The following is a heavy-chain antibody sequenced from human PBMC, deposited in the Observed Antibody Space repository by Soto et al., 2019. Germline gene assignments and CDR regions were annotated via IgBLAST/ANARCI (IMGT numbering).Heavy chain of an antibody. Sequence: GGSLRLSCATSGLTFSDAWMGWVRQAPGKGLEWVGRIKSRGSGGTTDCAAPVKGRFTISRDDSKRTVYLQMNSLEIEDTAVYYCPWSDYPYLGSCGQGPLVTVYS. CDR2: IKSRGSGGTT. V-gene: IGHV3-15*01. J-gene: IGHJ5*02. D-gene: IGHD3-3*01. CDR3: PWSDYPYLGS. CDR1: GLTFSDAW.